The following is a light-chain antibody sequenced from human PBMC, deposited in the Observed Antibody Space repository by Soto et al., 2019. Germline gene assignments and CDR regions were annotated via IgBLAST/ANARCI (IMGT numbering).Light chain of an antibody. CDR3: QQYDNWPPLT. V-gene: IGKV3-15*01. Sequence: LTQSPATLSVSPGERATLSCRASQSVSSNLAWYQQKPGQAPRLLIYGASTRATDIPARFSGSGSGTEFTLTISSLQSEDFAVYYCQQYDNWPPLTFGGGTKVEIK. CDR2: GAS. CDR1: QSVSSN. J-gene: IGKJ4*01.